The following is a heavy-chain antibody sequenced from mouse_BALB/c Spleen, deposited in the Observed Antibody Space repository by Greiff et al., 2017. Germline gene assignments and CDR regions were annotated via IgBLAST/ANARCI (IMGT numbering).Heavy chain of an antibody. CDR2: IHPNSGNT. J-gene: IGHJ4*01. CDR3: ARSEIKYPYYYAMDY. V-gene: IGHV1S130*01. CDR1: GYTFTSSW. D-gene: IGHD1-3*01. Sequence: QVQLQQSGSVLVRPGASVKLSCKASGYTFTSSWMHWAKQRPGQGLEWIGEIHPNSGNTNYNEKFKGKATLTVDTSSSTAYVDLSSLTSEDSAVYYCARSEIKYPYYYAMDYWGQGTSVTVSS.